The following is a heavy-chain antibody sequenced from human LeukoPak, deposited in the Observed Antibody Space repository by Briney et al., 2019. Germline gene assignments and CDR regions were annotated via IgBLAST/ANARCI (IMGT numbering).Heavy chain of an antibody. V-gene: IGHV1-18*01. J-gene: IGHJ5*02. Sequence: ASVTVSCKSSGYTFTSYGISWVRQAPGKGLEWMGRISAYNGNTNYAHKFQGRLTMTTDTSTSTAYMGLRSLRSDDTAVYYCARSTVTTFGVDWFDPWGQGTLVTVSS. CDR2: ISAYNGNT. D-gene: IGHD4-17*01. CDR1: GYTFTSYG. CDR3: ARSTVTTFGVDWFDP.